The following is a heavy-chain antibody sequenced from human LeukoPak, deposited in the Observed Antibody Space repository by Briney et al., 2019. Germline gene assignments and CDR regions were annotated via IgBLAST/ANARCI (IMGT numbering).Heavy chain of an antibody. CDR1: GFTFSSYA. D-gene: IGHD6-13*01. CDR3: AKKGSSWSYYFDY. CDR2: ISGGGDST. Sequence: GGSLRLSCAASGFTFSSYAMSWVRQAPGKGLEWASAISGGGDSTYYADSVKGRFTISRDNSKNTLYLQMNSLRAEDTAIYYCAKKGSSWSYYFDYWGQGTLVTVSS. V-gene: IGHV3-23*01. J-gene: IGHJ4*02.